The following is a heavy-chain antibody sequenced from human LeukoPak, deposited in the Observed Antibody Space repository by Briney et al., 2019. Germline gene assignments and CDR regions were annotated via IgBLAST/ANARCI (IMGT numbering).Heavy chain of an antibody. CDR3: AKSNGYGLVDI. D-gene: IGHD3-10*01. CDR2: MYHIGTT. J-gene: IGHJ3*02. Sequence: SETLSLTCSVPGYSISSGYYWGWIRQPPGKALEWIGSMYHIGTTYYNLSLKSRVTISVDTSKNQFSLKLTSVTAADTAVYYCAKSNGYGLVDIWGQGTMVTVSS. CDR1: GYSISSGYY. V-gene: IGHV4-38-2*02.